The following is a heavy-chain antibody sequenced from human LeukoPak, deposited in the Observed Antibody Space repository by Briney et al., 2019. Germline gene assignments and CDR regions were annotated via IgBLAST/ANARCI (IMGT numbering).Heavy chain of an antibody. CDR1: GDSISSSSYY. CDR2: GYYSGST. J-gene: IGHJ4*02. CDR3: ARHRVVFDYVDY. D-gene: IGHD3-10*01. Sequence: SETLSLTCTVSGDSISSSSYYWAWIRQPPGKGLEWIGSGYYSGSTYSNPSLQSRVTMSADTSKNQFSLRLTSVTAADTAVYYCARHRVVFDYVDYWGQGALVTVSS. V-gene: IGHV4-39*01.